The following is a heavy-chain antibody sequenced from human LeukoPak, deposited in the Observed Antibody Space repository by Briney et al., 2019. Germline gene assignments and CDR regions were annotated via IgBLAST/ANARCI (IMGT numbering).Heavy chain of an antibody. Sequence: PGGSLRLSCAASGFIFSNYDMHWVRQAPGKGLEWVTFIRYDGSNEYYADSVKGQFTISRDNAKNSLYLQMNSLRAEDTAVYYCARDRGRLAFDIWGQGTMVTVSS. J-gene: IGHJ3*02. CDR1: GFIFSNYD. V-gene: IGHV3-30*02. CDR3: ARDRGRLAFDI. CDR2: IRYDGSNE. D-gene: IGHD3-10*01.